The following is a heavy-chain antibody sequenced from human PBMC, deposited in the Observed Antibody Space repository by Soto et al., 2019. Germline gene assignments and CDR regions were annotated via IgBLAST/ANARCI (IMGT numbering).Heavy chain of an antibody. CDR2: INHSGST. CDR1: VGSFSGYY. J-gene: IGHJ6*01. CDR3: ARGRARYYGGNGGRYYYAMEV. Sequence: SETLSLTCAFYVGSFSGYYWSCIRHPPGKWLEWIGEINHSGSTNYNPSLKSRVTISVDTSKNQFSLKLSSVTAADTAVYYCARGRARYYGGNGGRYYYAMEVLGQGTMVSVS. V-gene: IGHV4-34*01. D-gene: IGHD4-17*01.